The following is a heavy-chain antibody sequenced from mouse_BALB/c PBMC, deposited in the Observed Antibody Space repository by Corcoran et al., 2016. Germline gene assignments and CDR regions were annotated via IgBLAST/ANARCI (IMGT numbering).Heavy chain of an antibody. D-gene: IGHD3-1*01. V-gene: IGHV1S34*01. CDR3: ARSARATYYVDC. J-gene: IGHJ2*01. Sequence: LVKTGASVKISCKASGYSFTGYYMHWVKQSHGKSLEWIGYISCYNGATSYNQKFKCKATFTVDTSSSTAYMQFNSLTSEDSAVYYCARSARATYYVDCWGQGTTLTVSS. CDR2: ISCYNGAT. CDR1: GYSFTGYY.